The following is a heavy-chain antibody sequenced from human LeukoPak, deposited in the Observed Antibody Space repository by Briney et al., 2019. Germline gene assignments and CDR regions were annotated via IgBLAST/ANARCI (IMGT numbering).Heavy chain of an antibody. J-gene: IGHJ5*02. Sequence: GGSLGLSCGASGFTFSDHWMHWVRQAPGKGLVWVSGIDTDGSTTRYADSVKGRFTISRDNAKNTLYLQMNTLRAEDTAVYYCARDRPHNWFDPWGQGTLVTVSS. CDR2: IDTDGSTT. V-gene: IGHV3-74*01. CDR3: ARDRPHNWFDP. CDR1: GFTFSDHW.